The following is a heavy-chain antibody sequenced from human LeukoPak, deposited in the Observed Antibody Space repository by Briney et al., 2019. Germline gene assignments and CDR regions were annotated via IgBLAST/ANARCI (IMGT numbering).Heavy chain of an antibody. D-gene: IGHD6-13*01. CDR1: GYTFTSYG. CDR3: ARLGRSSSSWPIFDY. J-gene: IGHJ4*02. Sequence: ASVKVSCKASGYTFTSYGISWVRQAPGQGLEWMGWISAYNGNTNYAQKLQGRVTMTTDTSTSTAYMELRSLRSDDTAVYYCARLGRSSSSWPIFDYWGQGTLVTVSS. V-gene: IGHV1-18*01. CDR2: ISAYNGNT.